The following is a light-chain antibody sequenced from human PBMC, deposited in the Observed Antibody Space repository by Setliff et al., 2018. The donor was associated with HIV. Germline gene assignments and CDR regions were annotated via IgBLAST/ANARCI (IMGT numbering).Light chain of an antibody. V-gene: IGLV2-14*01. CDR2: EVS. CDR3: SSYTSNNLYV. Sequence: QSVLTQPASVSGSPGQSITISCTGTSSDVGTYNYVSWYQQHPGKDPKLMIYEVSNRPSGVSNRFSGSKSGNTASLTISGLQAEDEADYYCSSYTSNNLYVFGTGTKVTVL. J-gene: IGLJ1*01. CDR1: SSDVGTYNY.